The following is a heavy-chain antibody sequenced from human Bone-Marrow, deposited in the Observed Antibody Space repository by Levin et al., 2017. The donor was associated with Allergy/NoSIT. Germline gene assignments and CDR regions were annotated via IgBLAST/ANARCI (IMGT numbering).Heavy chain of an antibody. CDR2: ITSYSNYI. CDR1: GFTFHNYG. J-gene: IGHJ5*02. V-gene: IGHV3-21*01. Sequence: SCAASGFTFHNYGMSWVRQAPGKGLEWVLSITSYSNYIEYADAVKGRFTISRDNAKSSLYLQMNSLRVEDTAVYYCAKGHGDYSSNWFGPWGQGTLVTVSS. CDR3: AKGHGDYSSNWFGP. D-gene: IGHD4-17*01.